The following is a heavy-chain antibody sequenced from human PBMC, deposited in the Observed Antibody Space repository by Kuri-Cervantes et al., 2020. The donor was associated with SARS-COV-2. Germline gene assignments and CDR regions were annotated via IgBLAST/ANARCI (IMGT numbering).Heavy chain of an antibody. CDR1: GFTFSSYS. J-gene: IGHJ6*03. D-gene: IGHD2-2*01. CDR3: ARVVVVVPAARVYYYYMDV. V-gene: IGHV3-48*01. Sequence: GGSLRLSCAASGFTFSSYSMNWVRQAPGKGLEWVSYISSSSSTIYYADSVKGRFTISRDNAKNSLYLQMNSLRAEDTAVYYCARVVVVVPAARVYYYYMDVWGKGTTVTVSS. CDR2: ISSSSSTI.